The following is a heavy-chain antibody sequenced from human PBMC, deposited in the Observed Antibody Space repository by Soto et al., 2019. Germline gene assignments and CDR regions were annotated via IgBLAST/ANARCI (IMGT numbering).Heavy chain of an antibody. CDR1: GGSVSSFC. CDR2: VCYSGST. V-gene: IGHV4-59*02. CDR3: ARGGSLYCSSTSCHFDY. J-gene: IGHJ4*02. Sequence: PSETLSLTCYVSGGSVSSFCWTWIRQSPGKGLEWIGYVCYSGSTNYNPSLKSRVTISVDTSKNQFSLKLSSVTAADTAVYYCARGGSLYCSSTSCHFDYWGQGTLVTVSS. D-gene: IGHD2-2*01.